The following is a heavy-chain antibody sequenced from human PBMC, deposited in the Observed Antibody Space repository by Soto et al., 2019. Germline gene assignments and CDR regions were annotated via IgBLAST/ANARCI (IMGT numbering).Heavy chain of an antibody. Sequence: QVQLQESGPGLVKPSETLSLTCTVSGGSISSYYWCWTRQPAGKGLEWIGRFYPTGKTNYNPSLQSRLTMSADTSRNQFSLNLTSVTAADTAVYYCARCGLDYGMDVWGQGTTGTVSS. V-gene: IGHV4-4*07. CDR2: FYPTGKT. D-gene: IGHD3-16*01. CDR3: ARCGLDYGMDV. CDR1: GGSISSYY. J-gene: IGHJ6*02.